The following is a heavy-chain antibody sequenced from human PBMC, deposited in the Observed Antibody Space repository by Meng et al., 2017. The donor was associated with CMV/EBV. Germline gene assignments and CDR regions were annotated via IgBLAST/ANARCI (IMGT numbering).Heavy chain of an antibody. D-gene: IGHD2-2*01. CDR2: IKQDGSEK. V-gene: IGHV3-7*01. Sequence: GGSLRLSCAASGFTFSSYWMSWVRQAPGKGLEWVANIKQDGSEKYYVDSVKGRFTISRDNAKNQFSLKLSSVTAADTAVYYCARGRYCSSTSCYGMDVWGQGTTVTVSS. CDR1: GFTFSSYW. J-gene: IGHJ6*02. CDR3: ARGRYCSSTSCYGMDV.